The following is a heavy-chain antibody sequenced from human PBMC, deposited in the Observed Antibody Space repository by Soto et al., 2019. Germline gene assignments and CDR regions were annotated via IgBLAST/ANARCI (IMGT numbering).Heavy chain of an antibody. Sequence: GGSLRLSCAASGFTFSSYSMNWVRQAPGKGLEWVSSISSSSSYIYYADSVKGRFTISRDNAKNSLYLQMNSLRAEDTAVYYCARSGSGSYYPHNWLDPWGQGTLVTVSS. CDR3: ARSGSGSYYPHNWLDP. CDR1: GFTFSSYS. CDR2: ISSSSSYI. J-gene: IGHJ5*02. V-gene: IGHV3-21*01. D-gene: IGHD3-10*01.